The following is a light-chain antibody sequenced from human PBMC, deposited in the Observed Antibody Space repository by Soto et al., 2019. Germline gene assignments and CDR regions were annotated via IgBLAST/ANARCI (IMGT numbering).Light chain of an antibody. Sequence: ELVLTQSPATLSLSPGESATLSCGASQSVSSSYLAWHQQKPGQAPRLLIYEAYSRATGIPDRFSGSGSGTDFTLSISRLEPEDSAVYYCQQYGSSPTWTFGQGTKVDIK. CDR1: QSVSSSY. V-gene: IGKV3D-20*01. CDR3: QQYGSSPTWT. J-gene: IGKJ1*01. CDR2: EAY.